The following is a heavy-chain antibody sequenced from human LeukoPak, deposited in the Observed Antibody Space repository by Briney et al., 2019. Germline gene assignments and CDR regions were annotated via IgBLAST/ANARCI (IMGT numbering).Heavy chain of an antibody. Sequence: GGSLRLSCAASGLTVSSNYMSWVRQAPGKGLEWVSVIYSSGSTYYADSVKGRFTISRDNSKNTLYLQMNSLRVEDTAVYNCARWGSLNVDYWGQGTLVTVSS. CDR1: GLTVSSNY. J-gene: IGHJ4*02. CDR2: IYSSGST. CDR3: ARWGSLNVDY. V-gene: IGHV3-66*01. D-gene: IGHD3-16*01.